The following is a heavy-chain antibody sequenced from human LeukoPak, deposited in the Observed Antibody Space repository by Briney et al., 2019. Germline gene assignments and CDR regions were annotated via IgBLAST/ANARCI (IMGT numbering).Heavy chain of an antibody. J-gene: IGHJ4*02. CDR3: SRRSAVAGHFDY. D-gene: IGHD6-13*01. CDR1: GFTFSTHA. Sequence: GGSLRLSCAASGFTFSTHAMSWVRQAPGKGLEWVPAISGLYDGTYYADSVKGRFTISRDNPKNTLYLQMNSLRVEDTAVYYCSRRSAVAGHFDYWGQGTLVTVSS. V-gene: IGHV3-23*01. CDR2: ISGLYDGT.